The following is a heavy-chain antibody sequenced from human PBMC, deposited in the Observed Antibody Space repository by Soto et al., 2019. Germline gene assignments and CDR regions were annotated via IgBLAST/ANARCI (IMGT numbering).Heavy chain of an antibody. J-gene: IGHJ1*01. CDR3: ARDDSHYDSRSYFQH. CDR2: ISYDGSNK. CDR1: GFTFSSCA. D-gene: IGHD3-22*01. Sequence: PGGSLRLSCAASGFTFSSCAMHWVRQAPGKGLEWVAVISYDGSNKYYADSVKGRFTISRDNSKNTLYLQMNSLRAEDTTVYYCARDDSHYDSRSYFQHWGQGTLVTVSS. V-gene: IGHV3-30-3*01.